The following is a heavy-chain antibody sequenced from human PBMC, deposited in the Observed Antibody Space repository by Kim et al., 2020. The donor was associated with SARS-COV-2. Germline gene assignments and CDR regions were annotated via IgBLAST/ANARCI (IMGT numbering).Heavy chain of an antibody. CDR1: GFTFSSYA. Sequence: GGSLRLSCAASGFTFSSYAMSWVRQAPGKGLEWVSAISGSGGSTYSADSVKGRFTISRDNSKNTLYLQRNSLRAEDTAVYYCAKSPDSIVCDYWGQGTLVTVSS. V-gene: IGHV3-23*01. J-gene: IGHJ4*02. D-gene: IGHD3-22*01. CDR2: ISGSGGST. CDR3: AKSPDSIVCDY.